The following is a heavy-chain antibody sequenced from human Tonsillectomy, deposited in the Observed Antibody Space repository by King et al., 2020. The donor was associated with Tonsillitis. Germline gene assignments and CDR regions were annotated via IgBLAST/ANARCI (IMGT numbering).Heavy chain of an antibody. CDR2: ISSGGSTI. V-gene: IGHV3-48*03. CDR1: GFTFSSHE. D-gene: IGHD6-19*01. J-gene: IGHJ4*02. Sequence: QLVQSGGGLVQPGGSLRLSCAASGFTFSSHEMNWVRQAPGKGLEWGSYISSGGSTIYYADSVKGRFTIPRDNANNLLYLQMNSLRVEDTAVYYCARDRGGSGWAFDYWGQGTLVTVSS. CDR3: ARDRGGSGWAFDY.